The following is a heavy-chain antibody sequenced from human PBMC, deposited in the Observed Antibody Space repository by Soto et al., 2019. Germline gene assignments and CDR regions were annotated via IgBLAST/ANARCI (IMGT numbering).Heavy chain of an antibody. V-gene: IGHV1-46*01. CDR3: ARAGEQLERYYYYGMDV. D-gene: IGHD1-1*01. CDR1: GYTFTSYY. J-gene: IGHJ6*02. Sequence: GASVKVSCKASGYTFTSYYMHWVRQAPGQGLEWMGIINPSGGSTSYAQKFQGRVTMTRDTSTSTVYMELSSLRSEDTAVYYCARAGEQLERYYYYGMDVWGQGTTVTVS. CDR2: INPSGGST.